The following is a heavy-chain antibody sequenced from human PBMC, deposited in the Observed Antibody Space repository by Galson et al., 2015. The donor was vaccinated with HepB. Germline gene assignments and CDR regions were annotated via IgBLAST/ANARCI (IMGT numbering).Heavy chain of an antibody. CDR1: GYTFTSYG. J-gene: IGHJ4*02. CDR3: ARDTGEYYDCSGYYPNVDY. CDR2: ISAYNGNT. D-gene: IGHD3-22*01. Sequence: QSGAEVKKPGASVKVSCKASGYTFTSYGISWVRQAPGQGLEWMGWISAYNGNTNYAQKLQGRVTMTTDTSTSTAYMELRSLRSDDMAVYYCARDTGEYYDCSGYYPNVDYWGQGTLVTVSS. V-gene: IGHV1-18*03.